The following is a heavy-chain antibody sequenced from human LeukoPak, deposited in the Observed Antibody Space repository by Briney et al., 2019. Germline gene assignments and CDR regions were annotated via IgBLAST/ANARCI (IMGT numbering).Heavy chain of an antibody. CDR2: ISNSGST. J-gene: IGHJ4*02. V-gene: IGHV4-59*01. CDR1: GDSISDYY. D-gene: IGHD2-2*01. Sequence: PSETLSLTCTVCGDSISDYYWSWIRQPPGKGREWVGYISNSGSTNYNPSLKSRVTISVLTSKKQFSLKLSSVTAADTAIYYCATEYCASSSCRFDSWGQGTLVTVSS. CDR3: ATEYCASSSCRFDS.